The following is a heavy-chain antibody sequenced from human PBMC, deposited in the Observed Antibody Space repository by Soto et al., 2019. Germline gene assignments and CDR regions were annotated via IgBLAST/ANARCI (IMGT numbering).Heavy chain of an antibody. CDR1: GGSVSSGSYY. D-gene: IGHD2-21*02. V-gene: IGHV4-61*01. CDR3: ARGNPRYVVVTAQYAFDI. J-gene: IGHJ3*02. CDR2: IYYSGST. Sequence: SATLSLTCTVSGGSVSSGSYYWSWIRQPPGKGLEWIGYIYYSGSTNYNPSLKSRVTISVDTSKNQFSLKLSSVTAADTAVYYCARGNPRYVVVTAQYAFDIWGQGTMVTVSS.